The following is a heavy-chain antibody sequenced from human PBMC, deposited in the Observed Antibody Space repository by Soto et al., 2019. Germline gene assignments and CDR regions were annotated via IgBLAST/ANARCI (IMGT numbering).Heavy chain of an antibody. V-gene: IGHV3-11*01. CDR2: ISSSGSTI. D-gene: IGHD3-10*01. J-gene: IGHJ3*02. CDR1: GFTFSDYY. CDR3: ARDYGSGSYYKGDDAFDI. Sequence: GGSLRLSCAASGFTFSDYYMSWIRQAPGKGLEWVSYISSSGSTIYYADSVKGRFTISRDNAKNSLYLQMNSLRAEDTAVYYCARDYGSGSYYKGDDAFDIWGQGTMVTVSS.